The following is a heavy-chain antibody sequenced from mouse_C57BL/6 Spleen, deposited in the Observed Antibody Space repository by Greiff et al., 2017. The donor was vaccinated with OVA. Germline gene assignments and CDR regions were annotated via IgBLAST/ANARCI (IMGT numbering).Heavy chain of an antibody. CDR1: GYTFTSYW. V-gene: IGHV1-50*01. J-gene: IGHJ4*01. Sequence: QVHVKQPGAELVKPGASVKLSCKASGYTFTSYWMQWVKQRPGQGLEWIGEIDPSDSYTNYNQKFKGKATLTVDTSSSTAYMQLSSLTSEDSAVYYCARRATVVANYYAMDYWGQGTSVTVSS. CDR3: ARRATVVANYYAMDY. CDR2: IDPSDSYT. D-gene: IGHD1-1*01.